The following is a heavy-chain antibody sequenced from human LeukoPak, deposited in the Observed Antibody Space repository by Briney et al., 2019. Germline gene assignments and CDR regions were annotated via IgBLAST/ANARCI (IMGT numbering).Heavy chain of an antibody. V-gene: IGHV3-74*01. CDR1: GFTFSSYW. CDR2: INSDGSST. J-gene: IGHJ4*02. D-gene: IGHD4-17*01. Sequence: GRSLRLSCAASGFTFSSYWMHWVRQAPGKGLVWVSRINSDGSSTSYADSVKGRFTISRDNAKTTLYLQMNSLRAEDTAVYYCARATVTTSEDYWGQGTLVTVSS. CDR3: ARATVTTSEDY.